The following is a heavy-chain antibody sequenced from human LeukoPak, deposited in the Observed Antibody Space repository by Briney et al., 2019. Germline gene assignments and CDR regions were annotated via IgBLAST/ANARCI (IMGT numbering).Heavy chain of an antibody. J-gene: IGHJ6*02. V-gene: IGHV3-30*04. D-gene: IGHD2-15*01. CDR1: GFTFSSYA. CDR2: IAYDGSNA. Sequence: GGSLRLSCSASGFTFSSYAMHWVRQAPGKGLEWVAVIAYDGSNAYYADSVKGRFFISRDNSKNTLYLQMNSLRAEDTAVYFCAKVDIEGVVAATSMDVWGQGTTVTVSS. CDR3: AKVDIEGVVAATSMDV.